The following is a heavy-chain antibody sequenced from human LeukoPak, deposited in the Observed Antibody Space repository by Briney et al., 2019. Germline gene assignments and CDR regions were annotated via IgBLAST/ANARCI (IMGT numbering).Heavy chain of an antibody. J-gene: IGHJ4*02. CDR2: TYNRSKLSN. CDR1: GDSVSSNSAA. CDR3: ARRRGTAHAFDY. D-gene: IGHD6-13*01. Sequence: SQTLSLTCAISGDSVSSNSAAWNWLRQSPSRGLEWLGRTYNRSKLSNDYAVSVKSRVISNTDTSKNQFSLQLNSVTPEDTAVYYCARRRGTAHAFDYWGQGTLVTVSS. V-gene: IGHV6-1*01.